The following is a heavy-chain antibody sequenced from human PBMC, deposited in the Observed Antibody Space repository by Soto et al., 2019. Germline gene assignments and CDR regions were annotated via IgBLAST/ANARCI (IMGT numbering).Heavy chain of an antibody. CDR3: ARVCYNFWSRYHYYGMDV. CDR1: GGTFSSYA. CDR2: IIPIVTTP. Sequence: QVRLVQSGAEVKKPGSSVKVSCEASGGTFSSYAVTWVRQAPGQGLEWMGGIIPIVTTPNYAQKFQGRLTISAAKSTSTSDMELGSPRSEDTGVYSGARVCYNFWSRYHYYGMDVWGQGTTVIVSS. V-gene: IGHV1-69*06. J-gene: IGHJ6*02. D-gene: IGHD3-3*01.